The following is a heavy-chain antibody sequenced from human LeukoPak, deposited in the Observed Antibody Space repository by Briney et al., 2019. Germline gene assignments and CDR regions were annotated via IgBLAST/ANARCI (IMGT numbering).Heavy chain of an antibody. J-gene: IGHJ4*02. D-gene: IGHD3-22*01. CDR3: ARGTASANPYYYDSSGYYGDY. CDR1: GGTFSSYA. CDR2: IIPIFGTA. Sequence: ASVKVSCKASGGTFSSYAISWVRQAPGQGLEWMGGIIPIFGTANYAQKFQGRVTITADKSTSTAYMELSSLRSEDTAVYYCARGTASANPYYYDSSGYYGDYWGQGTLVTVSS. V-gene: IGHV1-69*06.